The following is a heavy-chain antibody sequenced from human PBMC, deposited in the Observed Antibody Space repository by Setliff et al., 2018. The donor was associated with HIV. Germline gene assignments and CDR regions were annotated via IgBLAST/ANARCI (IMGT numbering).Heavy chain of an antibody. CDR3: ARVRYCSGGSCYGGEYWFDP. CDR1: GYTFTSYY. D-gene: IGHD2-15*01. Sequence: GASVKVSCKASGYTFTSYYIHWVRQAPGQGLEWMGVIHPSGGSTSYEQSFQDRVTMTRDTSTSTVCMELSSLGSEDTAVYYCARVRYCSGGSCYGGEYWFDPWGQGTLVTVSS. J-gene: IGHJ5*02. CDR2: IHPSGGST. V-gene: IGHV1-46*01.